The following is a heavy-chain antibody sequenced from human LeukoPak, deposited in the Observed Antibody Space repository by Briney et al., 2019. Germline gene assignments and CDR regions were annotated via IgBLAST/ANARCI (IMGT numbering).Heavy chain of an antibody. Sequence: KPSENLSLTCTVSGGSISSYYWSWLRQPAGKGLEWIGRLYSSGSTNYNPSLKSRVSMSEDTSKNQCSLKLSSVTVADTAVYFCARYGYSSSAFDYWGQGTLVTVSS. J-gene: IGHJ4*02. D-gene: IGHD6-13*01. CDR1: GGSISSYY. CDR2: LYSSGST. V-gene: IGHV4-4*07. CDR3: ARYGYSSSAFDY.